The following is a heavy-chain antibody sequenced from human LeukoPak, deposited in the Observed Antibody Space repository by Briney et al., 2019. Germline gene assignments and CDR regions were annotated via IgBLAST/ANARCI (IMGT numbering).Heavy chain of an antibody. Sequence: GGSLTPSCAAHRYTFSSQRKHWVRPAPAKTLDTEAHISYEQTNKHYADSEKDRLNISTDNSKNTLYLEMNSLRAEDTAVYFCAKVGGSNPNYYLYYGMDVWGKGTTVTVSS. CDR1: RYTFSSQR. J-gene: IGHJ6*04. CDR3: AKVGGSNPNYYLYYGMDV. V-gene: IGHV3-30*18. D-gene: IGHD5-24*01. CDR2: ISYEQTNK.